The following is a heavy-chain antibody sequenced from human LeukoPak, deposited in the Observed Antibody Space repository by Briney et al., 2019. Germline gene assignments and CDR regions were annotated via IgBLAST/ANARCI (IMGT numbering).Heavy chain of an antibody. CDR1: GFTFSSYD. CDR2: IWYDGNNK. Sequence: GGSLRLSCAASGFTFSSYDMHWVRQAPGKGLEWVTVIWYDGNNKYYADSVKGRFTISRDNSKNTLYLQMNSLRAEDTAVYYCARDKSPMVRGVIVGYWGQGTLVTVSS. D-gene: IGHD3-10*01. J-gene: IGHJ4*02. V-gene: IGHV3-30*19. CDR3: ARDKSPMVRGVIVGY.